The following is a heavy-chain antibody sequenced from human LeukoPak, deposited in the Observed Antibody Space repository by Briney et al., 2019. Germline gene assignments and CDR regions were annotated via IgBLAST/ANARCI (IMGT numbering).Heavy chain of an antibody. CDR2: ISAYNGNT. Sequence: ASVKVSCKASGYTFTSYSISWVRQAPGQGLEWMGWISAYNGNTNYAQKLQGRVTMTTDTSTSTAYMELRSLRSDDTAVYYCARNVPIVVVAATLAYYGMDVWGPGTTVTVSS. V-gene: IGHV1-18*01. CDR1: GYTFTSYS. D-gene: IGHD2-15*01. J-gene: IGHJ6*02. CDR3: ARNVPIVVVAATLAYYGMDV.